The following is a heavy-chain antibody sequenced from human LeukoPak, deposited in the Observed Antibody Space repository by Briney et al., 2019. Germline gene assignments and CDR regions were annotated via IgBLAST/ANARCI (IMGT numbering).Heavy chain of an antibody. V-gene: IGHV3-7*02. J-gene: IGHJ4*02. D-gene: IGHD5-12*01. CDR2: IKQDGSEK. CDR3: ARALDIVATITPIDY. CDR1: GFTFTTYW. Sequence: GGSLRLSCAASGFTFTTYWMAWVRQAPGKGLEWVANIKQDGSEKYYVDSVKGRFTISRDNAENSLYLQMNSLRAEDTAVYYCARALDIVATITPIDYWGQGTLVTVSS.